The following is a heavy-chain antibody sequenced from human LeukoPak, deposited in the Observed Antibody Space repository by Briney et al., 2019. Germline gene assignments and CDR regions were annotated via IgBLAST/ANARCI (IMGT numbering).Heavy chain of an antibody. CDR2: IIPILGIA. CDR3: AREYYDSSGYLDY. Sequence: SVKVSCKASGGTFSSYAISWVRQAPGQGLEWMGGIIPILGIANYAQKFQGRVTITADKSTSTAYMELSSLRSEDTAVYYCAREYYDSSGYLDYWGQGTLVTVSS. J-gene: IGHJ4*02. CDR1: GGTFSSYA. V-gene: IGHV1-69*10. D-gene: IGHD3-22*01.